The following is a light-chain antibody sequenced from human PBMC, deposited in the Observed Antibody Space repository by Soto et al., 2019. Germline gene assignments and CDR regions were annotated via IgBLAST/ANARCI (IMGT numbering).Light chain of an antibody. CDR2: QTS. J-gene: IGKJ1*01. CDR1: QYINTR. V-gene: IGKV3-11*01. Sequence: EIVLTQSPATLSSFPGDRVTPSCRASQYINTRLAWYQHRPGQSPRLIIYQTSLRAAGIPARFSASGSGTDFTLTISDVQPEDFAVYYCQQRSNWPRTFGQGTKVDIK. CDR3: QQRSNWPRT.